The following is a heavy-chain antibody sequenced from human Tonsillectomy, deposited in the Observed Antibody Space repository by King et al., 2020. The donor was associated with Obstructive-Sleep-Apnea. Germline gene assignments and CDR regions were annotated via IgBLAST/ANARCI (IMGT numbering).Heavy chain of an antibody. D-gene: IGHD5-18*01. CDR3: ARWGSRSAMTY. V-gene: IGHV3-30*04. J-gene: IGHJ4*02. CDR1: GFSFSSYA. Sequence: VQLVESGGGVVQPGRSLRLSCEASGFSFSSYAIHWVRQAPGKGLEGVAVLSYDGSEKKYADSVKGRFTIYRDESKNTVSLQMNSLMPEDTAVYYCARWGSRSAMTYWGQGTLVTVS. CDR2: LSYDGSEK.